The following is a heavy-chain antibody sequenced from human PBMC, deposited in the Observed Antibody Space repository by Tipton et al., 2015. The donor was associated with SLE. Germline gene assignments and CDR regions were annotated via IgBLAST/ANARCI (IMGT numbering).Heavy chain of an antibody. CDR2: VHTTGST. Sequence: TLSLTCTVSGDSISSYYWSWIRQPPGKGLEWIGNVHTTGSTNYSPSLKSRVTISVGSSKSQFSLYLSSVTAADTAMYYCAGSLYDTNWFFFDLWGQGTLVTVSS. V-gene: IGHV4-4*08. CDR1: GDSISSYY. J-gene: IGHJ5*02. D-gene: IGHD1-1*01. CDR3: AGSLYDTNWFFFDL.